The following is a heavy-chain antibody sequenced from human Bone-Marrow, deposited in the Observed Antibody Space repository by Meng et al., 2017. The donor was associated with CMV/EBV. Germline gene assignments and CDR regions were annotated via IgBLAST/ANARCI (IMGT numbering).Heavy chain of an antibody. CDR3: ATSSLGGYYGPVDY. D-gene: IGHD3-3*01. J-gene: IGHJ4*02. CDR2: IIPIFGTA. Sequence: SVKVSCKASGGTFSSYAISWVRQAPGQGLEWMGGIIPIFGTANYAQKFQGRVTITADESTSTAYMELSSLRSEDTAVYYCATSSLGGYYGPVDYWGQGTRVTVSS. CDR1: GGTFSSYA. V-gene: IGHV1-69*13.